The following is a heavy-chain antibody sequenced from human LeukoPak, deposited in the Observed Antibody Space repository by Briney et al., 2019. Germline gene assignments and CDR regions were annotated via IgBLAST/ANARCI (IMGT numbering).Heavy chain of an antibody. D-gene: IGHD1-14*01. Sequence: GGSLRLSCAASTFAFSSYWMSWVRQAPGKGLEWVANIKQDGTEKYYVDSVKGRFTISRDNAKNSLYLQMNSLRAEDTAVHYCARGSGKPFDYWGQGTLVTVSS. CDR3: ARGSGKPFDY. CDR1: TFAFSSYW. CDR2: IKQDGTEK. J-gene: IGHJ4*02. V-gene: IGHV3-7*01.